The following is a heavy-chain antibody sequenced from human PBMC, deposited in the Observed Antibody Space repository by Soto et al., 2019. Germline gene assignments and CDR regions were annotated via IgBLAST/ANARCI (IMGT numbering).Heavy chain of an antibody. CDR3: AKASSYSGSYYGY. D-gene: IGHD1-26*01. V-gene: IGHV3-23*01. Sequence: GGALRLSCAASGFTFTSYAMGWVRRVPGKGLEWVSSISGSGGSTYYADSVKGRFTISRDNSKNTLYLQMNSLRAEDTAVYYFAKASSYSGSYYGYWGQGTLSPSPQ. J-gene: IGHJ4*02. CDR1: GFTFTSYA. CDR2: ISGSGGST.